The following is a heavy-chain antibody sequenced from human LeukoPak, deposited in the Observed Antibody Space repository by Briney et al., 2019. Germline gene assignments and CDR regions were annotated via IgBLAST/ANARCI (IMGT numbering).Heavy chain of an antibody. CDR1: GYTFTSYG. CDR3: ARVSSGYYYFHY. Sequence: ASVKVSCKASGYTFTSYGISWVRQAPGQGLERMGWISAYNGNTNYAQKLQGRVTMTTDTSTSTAYMELRSLRSDDTAVYYCARVSSGYYYFHYWGQETLVTVSS. J-gene: IGHJ4*02. D-gene: IGHD3-22*01. V-gene: IGHV1-18*01. CDR2: ISAYNGNT.